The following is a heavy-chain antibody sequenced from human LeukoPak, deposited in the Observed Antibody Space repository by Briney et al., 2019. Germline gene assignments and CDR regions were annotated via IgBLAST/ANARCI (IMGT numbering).Heavy chain of an antibody. CDR1: GYTFTSYG. Sequence: ASVKVSCKASGYTFTSYGIIWVRQAPGQGLEWMGWISAYNGNTNYAQKLQGRVTMTTDTSTSTAYMELRSLRSDDTAVYYCARDGAAAGFDAFDIWGQGTMVTVSS. V-gene: IGHV1-18*01. CDR2: ISAYNGNT. CDR3: ARDGAAAGFDAFDI. D-gene: IGHD6-13*01. J-gene: IGHJ3*02.